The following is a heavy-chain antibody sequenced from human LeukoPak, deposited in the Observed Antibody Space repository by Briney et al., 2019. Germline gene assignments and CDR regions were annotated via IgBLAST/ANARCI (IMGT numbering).Heavy chain of an antibody. CDR1: GYSFTNYY. Sequence: ASVKVSCKASGYSFTNYYMHWVRQAPGQGLEWMGIINPSGGSTTNAQKFQGRVTMTRDTSTTTVYMELSSLRSDDTAMYYCARDERDVVVVPGAIPYWGQGTLVTVSS. D-gene: IGHD2-2*02. J-gene: IGHJ4*02. V-gene: IGHV1-46*01. CDR2: INPSGGST. CDR3: ARDERDVVVVPGAIPY.